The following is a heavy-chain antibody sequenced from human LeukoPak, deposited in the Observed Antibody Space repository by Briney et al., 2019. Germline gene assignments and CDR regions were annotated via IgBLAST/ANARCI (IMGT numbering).Heavy chain of an antibody. CDR2: INHSGST. CDR3: ARAGIAVAGLRWFDP. V-gene: IGHV4-34*01. D-gene: IGHD6-19*01. Sequence: PSETLSLTCAVYGGSFSGYYWSWIRQPPGKGLEWIGEINHSGSTNYNPSLKSRVTISADTSKNQFSLKLSSVTAADTAVYYCARAGIAVAGLRWFDPWGQGTLVTVSS. CDR1: GGSFSGYY. J-gene: IGHJ5*02.